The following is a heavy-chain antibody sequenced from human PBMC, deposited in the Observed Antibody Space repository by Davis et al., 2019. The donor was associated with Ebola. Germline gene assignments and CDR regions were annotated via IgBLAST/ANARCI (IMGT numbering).Heavy chain of an antibody. CDR3: ASGDCSSTSCYHAGDY. V-gene: IGHV4-59*12. D-gene: IGHD2-2*03. J-gene: IGHJ4*02. CDR1: GGSISSYY. Sequence: PSETLSLTCTVSGGSISSYYWSWIRQPPGKGLEWIGYIYYSGSTNYNPSLKSRVTISVDTSKNQFSLKLSSVTAADTAVYYCASGDCSSTSCYHAGDYWGQGTLVTVSS. CDR2: IYYSGST.